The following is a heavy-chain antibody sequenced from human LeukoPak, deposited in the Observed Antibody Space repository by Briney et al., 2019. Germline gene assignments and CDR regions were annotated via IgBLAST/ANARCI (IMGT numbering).Heavy chain of an antibody. CDR2: ISYDGSNK. V-gene: IGHV3-30-3*01. CDR1: GFTFSSYA. D-gene: IGHD2-21*02. CDR3: ARDCGGDCHGGFDY. Sequence: SGGSLRLSCAASGFTFSSYAMHWVRQAPGKGLEWVAVISYDGSNKYYADSVKGRFTISRDNSKNTLYLQMNSLRAEDTAVYCYARDCGGDCHGGFDYWGQGTLVTVSS. J-gene: IGHJ4*02.